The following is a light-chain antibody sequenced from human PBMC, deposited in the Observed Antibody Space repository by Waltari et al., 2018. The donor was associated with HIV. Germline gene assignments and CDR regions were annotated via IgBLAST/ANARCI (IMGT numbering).Light chain of an antibody. CDR3: QQRGNWPIT. Sequence: DILLTQSPVTLSLSPGERATVSCRASQSVSTFLAWYQQKPGQAPRLLMYNSSVRAKGISDRFSASWSGTDFTLTITSLDPEDFAVYYCQQRGNWPITFGQGTRLEV. V-gene: IGKV3-11*01. CDR2: NSS. CDR1: QSVSTF. J-gene: IGKJ5*01.